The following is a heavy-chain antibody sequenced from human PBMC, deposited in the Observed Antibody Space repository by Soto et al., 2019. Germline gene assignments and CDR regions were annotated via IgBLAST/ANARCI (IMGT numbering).Heavy chain of an antibody. CDR2: ISSIDGDT. CDR1: GFTVSSYA. J-gene: IGHJ4*02. D-gene: IGHD6-19*01. V-gene: IGHV3-23*01. CDR3: ARGRWYRSGWYFDY. Sequence: EVQVLESGGGLVQPGGSLRLSCAASGFTVSSYAMTWVRQAPGKGLEWVSVISSIDGDTYYADSVKGRFSISRDNSKNTLFLQMNSLRAEVPALYYCARGRWYRSGWYFDYWGQGTLVTVSS.